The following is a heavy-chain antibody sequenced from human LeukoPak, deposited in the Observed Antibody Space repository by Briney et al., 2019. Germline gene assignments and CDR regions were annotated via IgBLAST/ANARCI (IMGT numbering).Heavy chain of an antibody. Sequence: PGGSLRLSCAASGLTISNYDLNWLRQTPGQGLEWVSHISGPARIIQYTDSVKGRFTISRDDAENSLLLQMDSLRVEDTAIYYCVANQWVGESSHIYWGQGIQVTVSS. CDR2: ISGPARII. CDR3: VANQWVGESSHIY. CDR1: GLTISNYD. D-gene: IGHD3-10*01. V-gene: IGHV3-48*03. J-gene: IGHJ4*02.